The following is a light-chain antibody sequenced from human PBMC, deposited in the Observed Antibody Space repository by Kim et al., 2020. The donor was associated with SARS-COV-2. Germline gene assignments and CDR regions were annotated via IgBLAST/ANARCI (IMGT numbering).Light chain of an antibody. CDR3: QKYGSAPHT. CDR1: QSINNY. J-gene: IGKJ2*01. V-gene: IGKV1-27*01. Sequence: ASVGDRVTITCPGSQSINNYLAWYQQKPGKVPNLLIHDASTLQSGVPSRFSGSASGTDFSLTISSLQPEDVATYYCQKYGSAPHTFGQGTKLEI. CDR2: DAS.